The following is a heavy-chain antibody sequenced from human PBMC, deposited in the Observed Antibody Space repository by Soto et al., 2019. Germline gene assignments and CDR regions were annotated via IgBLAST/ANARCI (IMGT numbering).Heavy chain of an antibody. CDR2: IYYSGST. CDR1: GGSISSYY. V-gene: IGHV4-59*01. D-gene: IGHD6-6*01. J-gene: IGHJ6*02. Sequence: TSETLSLTCTVSGGSISSYYWSWIRQPPGKGLEWIGYIYYSGSTNYNPSLKSRVTISVDTSKNQFSLKLSSVTAADTAVYYCARVVAARGAGILGMDVWGQGTTVTVSS. CDR3: ARVVAARGAGILGMDV.